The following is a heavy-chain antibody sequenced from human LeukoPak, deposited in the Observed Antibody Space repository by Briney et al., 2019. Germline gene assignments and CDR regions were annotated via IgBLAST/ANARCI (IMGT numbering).Heavy chain of an antibody. CDR1: GYTFTGHG. CDR2: ISVYTTNT. Sequence: ASVKVSCKASGYTFTGHGISWVRQAPGQGLEWMGWISVYTTNTAYTERLQDRITMATDPSTSTAYLELRSLRFDDTAVYYCARRHVDHGADHWGQGTLVTVSS. V-gene: IGHV1-18*01. CDR3: ARRHVDHGADH. D-gene: IGHD4/OR15-4a*01. J-gene: IGHJ5*02.